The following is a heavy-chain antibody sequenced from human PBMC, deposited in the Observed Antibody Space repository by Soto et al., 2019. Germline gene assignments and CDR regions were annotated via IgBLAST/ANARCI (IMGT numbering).Heavy chain of an antibody. CDR3: ARDRGSSWNYYYYGMDV. V-gene: IGHV1-18*01. J-gene: IGHJ6*02. CDR2: ISAYNGNT. CDR1: GYTFTSYG. D-gene: IGHD6-13*01. Sequence: SVKVSCKASGYTFTSYGISWVRQPPGQGLEWMGWISAYNGNTNYAQKLQGRVTMTTDTSTSTAYMELRSLRSDDTAVYYCARDRGSSWNYYYYGMDVWGQGTTVTVSS.